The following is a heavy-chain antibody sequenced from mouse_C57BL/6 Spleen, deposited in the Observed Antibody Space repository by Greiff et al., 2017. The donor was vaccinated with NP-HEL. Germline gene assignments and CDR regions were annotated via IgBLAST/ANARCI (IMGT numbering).Heavy chain of an antibody. CDR2: IYPRSGNT. V-gene: IGHV1-81*01. CDR1: GYTFTSYG. D-gene: IGHD3-3*01. J-gene: IGHJ4*01. Sequence: QVQLQQSGAELARPGASVKLSCKASGYTFTSYGISWVKQRTGQGLEWIGEIYPRSGNTYYNEKFKGKATLTADKSSSTAYMELRSLTSEDSAVYFCAISLGDYAMDYWGQGTSVTVSS. CDR3: AISLGDYAMDY.